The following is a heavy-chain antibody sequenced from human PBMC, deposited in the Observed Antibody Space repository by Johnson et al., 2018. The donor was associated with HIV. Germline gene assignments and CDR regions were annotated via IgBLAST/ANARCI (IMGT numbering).Heavy chain of an antibody. J-gene: IGHJ3*02. CDR2: ISYDGSNE. D-gene: IGHD1-26*01. CDR3: ARGRASWELYDAFEI. Sequence: QVQLVESGGGLVQPGGSLRLSCAASGFIVSSNYMSWVRQAPGKGLEWVALISYDGSNEYYADSVKGRFTISRDNSKNTLYLQMSSLRAGDTAVYYCARGRASWELYDAFEIWGQGTMVTVSS. V-gene: IGHV3-30*03. CDR1: GFIVSSNY.